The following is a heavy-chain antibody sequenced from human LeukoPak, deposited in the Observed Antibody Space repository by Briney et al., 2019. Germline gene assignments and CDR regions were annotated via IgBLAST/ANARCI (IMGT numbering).Heavy chain of an antibody. CDR2: INPNSGGT. D-gene: IGHD1-26*01. V-gene: IGHV1-2*02. CDR1: GYTFSDYY. CDR3: ARGTRGSYSSIHD. J-gene: IGHJ4*02. Sequence: ASVKVSCKASGYTFSDYYIHWVRQAPGQGLEWVGWINPNSGGTDAAQKLQGRVTMTRDTSISATYMELRTLTSDDTAVYYCARGTRGSYSSIHDWGQGTLVTVSS.